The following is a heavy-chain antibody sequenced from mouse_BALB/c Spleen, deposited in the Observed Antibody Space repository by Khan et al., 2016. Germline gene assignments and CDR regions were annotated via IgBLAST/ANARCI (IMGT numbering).Heavy chain of an antibody. CDR3: ARDGWGYDAMDY. Sequence: QVQLKESGPGLVAPSQSLSITCTVSGFSLIAYGVNWVRQPPGKGLEWLGMIWGDGSTDYNSALKSRLNITKDNSKSQVFLKMNSLQTDDTAKYCSARDGWGYDAMDYWGQGTSVTVSS. CDR1: GFSLIAYG. J-gene: IGHJ4*01. CDR2: IWGDGST. D-gene: IGHD2-2*01. V-gene: IGHV2-6-7*01.